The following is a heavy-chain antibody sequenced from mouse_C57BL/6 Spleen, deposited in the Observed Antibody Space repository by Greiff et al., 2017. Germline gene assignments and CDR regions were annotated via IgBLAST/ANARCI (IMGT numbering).Heavy chain of an antibody. CDR1: GYTFTSYW. V-gene: IGHV1-55*01. J-gene: IGHJ2*01. D-gene: IGHD1-1*01. Sequence: QVQLQQSGAELVKPGASVKMSCKASGYTFTSYWITWVKQRPGQGLEWIGDIYPGSGSTNYNEKFKSKATLTVDTSSSTAYMQLSSLTSEDSAVYYCARGHYGSSSFDYWGQGTTLTVSS. CDR3: ARGHYGSSSFDY. CDR2: IYPGSGST.